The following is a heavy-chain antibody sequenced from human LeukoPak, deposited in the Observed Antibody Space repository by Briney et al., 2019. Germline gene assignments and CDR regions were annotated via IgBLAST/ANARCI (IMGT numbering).Heavy chain of an antibody. CDR3: AREGGNSTSWGYFDY. V-gene: IGHV3-30*04. CDR1: GFTFRGYT. CDR2: ISWDGNKK. J-gene: IGHJ4*02. D-gene: IGHD6-13*01. Sequence: PGGSLRLSCAASGFTFRGYTMHWVRQAPGKGLQWVAVISWDGNKKFYADSVEGRFTISRDNSKNTLSLQMNSLRLEDTALYYCAREGGNSTSWGYFDYWGQGTLVTVSS.